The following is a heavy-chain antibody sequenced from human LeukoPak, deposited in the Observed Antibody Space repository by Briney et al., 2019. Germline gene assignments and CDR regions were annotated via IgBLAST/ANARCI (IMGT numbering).Heavy chain of an antibody. Sequence: SVKVSCTASGGTFSSYAISWVRQAPGQGLEWMGRIIPILGIANYAQKFQGRVTITADKSTSTAYMELRSLRSEDTAVYYCARAPQLGYCTNGVCQDNWFDPWGQGTLVTVSS. J-gene: IGHJ5*02. CDR1: GGTFSSYA. CDR3: ARAPQLGYCTNGVCQDNWFDP. V-gene: IGHV1-69*04. D-gene: IGHD2-8*01. CDR2: IIPILGIA.